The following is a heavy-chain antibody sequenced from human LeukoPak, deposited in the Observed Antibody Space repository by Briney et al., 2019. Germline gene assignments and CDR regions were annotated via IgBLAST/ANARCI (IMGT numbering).Heavy chain of an antibody. D-gene: IGHD3-22*01. CDR2: IYTSGST. CDR3: AREDSSIWFDP. Sequence: SETLSLTCTVSGGSLSSYYCSWIRQPAGKGLEWIGRIYTSGSTNYNPSLKSRVTMSVDTSKNQFSLKLSSVTAADTAVYYCAREDSSIWFDPWGQGTLVTVSS. J-gene: IGHJ5*02. V-gene: IGHV4-4*07. CDR1: GGSLSSYY.